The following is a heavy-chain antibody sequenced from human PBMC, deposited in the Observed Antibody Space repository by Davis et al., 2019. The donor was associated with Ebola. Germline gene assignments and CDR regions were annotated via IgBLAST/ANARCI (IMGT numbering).Heavy chain of an antibody. J-gene: IGHJ5*02. V-gene: IGHV1-69*13. CDR1: GGTFSSYA. Sequence: AASVKVSCKAFGGTFSSYAISWVRQAPGQGLEWMGGIIPIFGTANYAQKFQGRVTITADESTSTAYMELSSLRSEDTAVYYCARDRPSGYGGNWFDPWGQGTLVTVSS. CDR3: ARDRPSGYGGNWFDP. D-gene: IGHD5-12*01. CDR2: IIPIFGTA.